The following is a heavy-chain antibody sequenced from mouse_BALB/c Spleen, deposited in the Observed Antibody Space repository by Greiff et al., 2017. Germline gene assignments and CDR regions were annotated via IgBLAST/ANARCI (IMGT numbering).Heavy chain of an antibody. CDR2: IWDGGST. CDR3: AREPYYGREDYAMDY. CDR1: GFSLTSYG. Sequence: QVQLKESGPGLVAPSQSLSITCTVSGFSLTSYGVHWVRQPPGKGLEWLGVIWDGGSTNYNSALMSRLSISKDNSKSQVFLKMNSLQTDDTAMYYCAREPYYGREDYAMDYWGQGTSVTVSS. J-gene: IGHJ4*01. V-gene: IGHV2-9*02. D-gene: IGHD1-1*01.